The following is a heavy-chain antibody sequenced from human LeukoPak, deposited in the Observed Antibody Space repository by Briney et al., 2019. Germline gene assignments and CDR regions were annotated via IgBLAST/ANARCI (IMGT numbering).Heavy chain of an antibody. D-gene: IGHD2-2*01. J-gene: IGHJ5*02. CDR1: GFIFSDYG. Sequence: GGSLRLSCTTSGFIFSDYGMHWLRQAPGKRPEWVTFIRFDGSLQYYADSVKGRFTISRDNSKNTLHLQMNSLRPEDTAVYYCARAPRRHCVSDSCYVDWFDPWGQGTLVTVSS. CDR3: ARAPRRHCVSDSCYVDWFDP. V-gene: IGHV3-30*02. CDR2: IRFDGSLQ.